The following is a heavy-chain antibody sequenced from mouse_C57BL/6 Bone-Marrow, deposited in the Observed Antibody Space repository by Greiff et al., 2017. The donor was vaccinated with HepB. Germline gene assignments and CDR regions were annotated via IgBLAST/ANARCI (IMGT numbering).Heavy chain of an antibody. J-gene: IGHJ4*01. CDR1: GYTFTSYW. CDR2: IRPNSGST. V-gene: IGHV1-64*01. Sequence: QVQLQQPGAELVKPGASVKLSCKASGYTFTSYWMHWVKQRPGQGLEWIGMIRPNSGSTNYNEKFKSKATLTVDKSSSTAYMQLSSLTSEDSAVYYCARRQLRFYAMDDWGKGTSVTVAS. D-gene: IGHD3-2*02. CDR3: ARRQLRFYAMDD.